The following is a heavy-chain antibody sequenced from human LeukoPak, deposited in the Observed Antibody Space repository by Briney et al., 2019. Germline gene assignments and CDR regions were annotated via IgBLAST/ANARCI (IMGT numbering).Heavy chain of an antibody. CDR3: ARVGGGNYYYYGMDV. Sequence: SETLSITCTVSGGSISSCYWSWIRQPPGKGLEWIGYFYYSGSTNYNPSFKSRVTISVDTSKNQVSLNLSSVTAADTAVYYCARVGGGNYYYYGMDVWGQGTTVTVSS. CDR1: GGSISSCY. CDR2: FYYSGST. V-gene: IGHV4-59*01. D-gene: IGHD4-23*01. J-gene: IGHJ6*02.